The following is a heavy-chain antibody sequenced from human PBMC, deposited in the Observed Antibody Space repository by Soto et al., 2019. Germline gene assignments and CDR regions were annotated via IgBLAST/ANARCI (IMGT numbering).Heavy chain of an antibody. Sequence: QLQLQESGSGLVKPSQTLSLTCAVSGGSISSGGYSWSWIRQPPGKGLEWIGYIYHSGSTYYNPSLKSRVTMSVDRSKNQFSLKLSSVPAADTAVYYCARAHYGDYGYGMDVWGQGTTVTVSS. CDR3: ARAHYGDYGYGMDV. CDR2: IYHSGST. J-gene: IGHJ6*02. D-gene: IGHD4-17*01. CDR1: GGSISSGGYS. V-gene: IGHV4-30-2*01.